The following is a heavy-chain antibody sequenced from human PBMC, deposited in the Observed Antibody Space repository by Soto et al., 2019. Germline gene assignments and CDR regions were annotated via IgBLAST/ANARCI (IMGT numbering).Heavy chain of an antibody. CDR3: AKDWRESLPGDAFDI. D-gene: IGHD3-10*01. CDR1: GFTFSSYG. J-gene: IGHJ3*02. Sequence: QVQLVESGGGVVQPGRSLRLSCAASGFTFSSYGMHWVRQAPGKGLEWVGVITYDGSNKFYADSVKGRFTISRENSKNTLYLQMKSLRAEDAAVYYCAKDWRESLPGDAFDIWGQGTMVTVSS. V-gene: IGHV3-30*18. CDR2: ITYDGSNK.